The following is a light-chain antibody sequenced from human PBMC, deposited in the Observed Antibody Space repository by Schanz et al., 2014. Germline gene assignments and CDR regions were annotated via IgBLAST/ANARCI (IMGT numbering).Light chain of an antibody. Sequence: QSALTQPASVSGSPGQSITIFCTGTSSDIGAHNYVSWYQQHPGKAPKLIVYDVHDRPSGVSYRFSGSKSGYTASLTISGLQAEDEADYYCCSYAGSSTWVFGGGTKVTVL. V-gene: IGLV2-14*03. CDR2: DVH. CDR1: SSDIGAHNY. J-gene: IGLJ3*02. CDR3: CSYAGSSTWV.